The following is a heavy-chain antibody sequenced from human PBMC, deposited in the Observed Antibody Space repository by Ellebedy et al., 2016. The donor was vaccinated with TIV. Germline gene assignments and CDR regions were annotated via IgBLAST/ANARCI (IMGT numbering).Heavy chain of an antibody. CDR3: ARHGADPEFDY. CDR1: GSTFTNYW. V-gene: IGHV5-10-1*01. D-gene: IGHD4/OR15-4a*01. Sequence: GESLKISXKGSGSTFTNYWISWVRQMPGKGLEWMGRIDPSDSYTNYSPSFQGHVTISADRSTKTAYLQWNSLKASDTAMYYCARHGADPEFDYWGQGTLVTVSS. CDR2: IDPSDSYT. J-gene: IGHJ4*02.